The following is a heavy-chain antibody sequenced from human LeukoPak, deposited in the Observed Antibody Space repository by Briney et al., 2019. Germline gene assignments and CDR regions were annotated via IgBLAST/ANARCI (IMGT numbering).Heavy chain of an antibody. J-gene: IGHJ3*02. CDR3: TRDVRESYDI. CDR1: GFRFGGFW. CDR2: INQDGSEK. Sequence: PGGSLRLSCEASGFRFGGFWMNWVRQAPGKGPERVANINQDGSEKLYVDSVKGRFTISRDNAKNSLYLQMNSLRVEDTAVYYCTRDVRESYDIWGQGTMDTVPS. D-gene: IGHD6-6*01. V-gene: IGHV3-7*01.